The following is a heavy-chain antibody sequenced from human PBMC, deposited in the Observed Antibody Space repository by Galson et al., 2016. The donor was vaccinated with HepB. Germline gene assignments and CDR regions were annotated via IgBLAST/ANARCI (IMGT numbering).Heavy chain of an antibody. CDR2: IGTAGDT. D-gene: IGHD2-15*01. CDR3: ARGKFDCSGGTCQYYGMDV. J-gene: IGHJ6*04. CDR1: GLTFSRCD. Sequence: SLRLSCAASGLTFSRCDMHWVRQATGKGLEWVSAIGTAGDTYYPGSVRGRFTISRENSKNSLYLQMNSLTAGDTAVYYCARGKFDCSGGTCQYYGMDVWGKGTTVTVSS. V-gene: IGHV3-13*01.